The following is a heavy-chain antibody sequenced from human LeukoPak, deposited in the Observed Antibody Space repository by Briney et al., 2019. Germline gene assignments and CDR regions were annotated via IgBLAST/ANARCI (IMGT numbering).Heavy chain of an antibody. D-gene: IGHD6-13*01. J-gene: IGHJ4*02. CDR2: MNPNSGNT. Sequence: GASVKVSCKASGYTFTSYDINWVRQATGQGLEWMGWMNPNSGNTGYAQKFQGRVTITRNTSISTAYMELSSLRSEDTAVYYCARHAPRYSSRHDYWGQGTLVTVSS. V-gene: IGHV1-8*03. CDR1: GYTFTSYD. CDR3: ARHAPRYSSRHDY.